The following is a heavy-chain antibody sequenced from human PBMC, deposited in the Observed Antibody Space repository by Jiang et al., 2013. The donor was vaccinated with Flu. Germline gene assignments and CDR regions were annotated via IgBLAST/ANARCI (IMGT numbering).Heavy chain of an antibody. CDR1: GYTFTSYG. CDR2: ISAYNGNT. Sequence: EVKKPGASVKVSCKASGYTFTSYGISWVRQAPGQGLEWMGWISAYNGNTNYAQKLQGRVTMTTDTSTSTAYMELRSLRSDDTAVYYCARDVNYYDSSGYSDAFDIWGQGTMVTVSS. CDR3: ARDVNYYDSSGYSDAFDI. J-gene: IGHJ3*02. D-gene: IGHD3-22*01. V-gene: IGHV1-18*01.